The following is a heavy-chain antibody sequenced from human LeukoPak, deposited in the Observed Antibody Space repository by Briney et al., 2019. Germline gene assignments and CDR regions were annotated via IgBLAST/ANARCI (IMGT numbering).Heavy chain of an antibody. D-gene: IGHD1-20*01. Sequence: GGSLRLSCAASGFTFSSYWMHWVRQAPGKGLVWVSRINSDGSSTSYADSVKGRSTISRDNAKNTLYLQMNSLRAEDTAVYYCARDPRYNWNDGAFDYWGQGTLVTVSS. CDR2: INSDGSST. V-gene: IGHV3-74*01. CDR1: GFTFSSYW. J-gene: IGHJ4*02. CDR3: ARDPRYNWNDGAFDY.